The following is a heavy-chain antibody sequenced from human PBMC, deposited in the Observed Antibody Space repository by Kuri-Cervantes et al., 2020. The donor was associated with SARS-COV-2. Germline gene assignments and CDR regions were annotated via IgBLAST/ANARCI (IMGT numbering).Heavy chain of an antibody. CDR2: INPKSGGT. CDR3: ASITGP. D-gene: IGHD3-16*01. CDR1: GYTFTSYG. J-gene: IGHJ5*02. Sequence: ASVNVSCKASGYTFTSYGISWVRQAPGHGLEWMGWINPKSGGTNYAQKFQGRVTMTRDASISTAYMELSRLRSDDTAVYYCASITGPWGQGTLVTVSS. V-gene: IGHV1-2*02.